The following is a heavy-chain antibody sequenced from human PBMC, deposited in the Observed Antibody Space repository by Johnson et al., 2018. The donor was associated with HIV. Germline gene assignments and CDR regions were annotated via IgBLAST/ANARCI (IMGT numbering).Heavy chain of an antibody. CDR2: ISYDGSNK. CDR3: ARAAYVHDDSETGPPLEDAFDI. J-gene: IGHJ3*02. Sequence: LLVESGGGVVQPGRSLRLSCAASGFTFSSYAMHWVRQAPGKGLEWVAVISYDGSNKYYADSVKGRFTISRDNSKNTLYLQMNSLRAEDTAVYYCARAAYVHDDSETGPPLEDAFDIWGQGTMVTVSS. CDR1: GFTFSSYA. D-gene: IGHD3-9*01. V-gene: IGHV3-30*04.